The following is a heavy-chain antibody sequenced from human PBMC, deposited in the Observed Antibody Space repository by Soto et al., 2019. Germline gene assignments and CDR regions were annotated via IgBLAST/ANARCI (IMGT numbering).Heavy chain of an antibody. CDR1: GFTFSNDW. Sequence: GGSLRLSCVAAGFTFSNDWMSWVREAPGEGLEWVATIKQDGSEKYYVDSVKGRFGVSRDNTKNSLYLQMNGLRAEDTAVYYCARGDYFDRRFDFWGQGALVTVSS. CDR2: IKQDGSEK. V-gene: IGHV3-7*03. J-gene: IGHJ4*02. D-gene: IGHD3-9*01. CDR3: ARGDYFDRRFDF.